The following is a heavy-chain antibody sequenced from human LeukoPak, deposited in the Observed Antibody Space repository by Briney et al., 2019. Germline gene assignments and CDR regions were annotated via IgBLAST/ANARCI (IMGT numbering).Heavy chain of an antibody. CDR2: IRYDGSSE. Sequence: GGSLRLSCAASGFTFSNYGIHWVRQAPGKGLEWVAFIRYDGSSEYYADSVKGRFTISRDNSKNTLYLQMNSLRAEDTAVYYCASPYSSGWYYYYMDVWGKGTTVTISS. V-gene: IGHV3-30*02. CDR1: GFTFSNYG. CDR3: ASPYSSGWYYYYMDV. J-gene: IGHJ6*03. D-gene: IGHD6-19*01.